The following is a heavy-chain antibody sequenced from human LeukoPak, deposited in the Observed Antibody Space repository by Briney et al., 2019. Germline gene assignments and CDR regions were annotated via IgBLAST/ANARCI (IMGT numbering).Heavy chain of an antibody. CDR3: ARDREVGATGVFAFDI. V-gene: IGHV3-53*01. Sequence: PGRSLRLSCAASGFTVSSNYMSWVRQAPGKGLEWVSVIYSGGSTYYADSVKGRFTISRDNSKNTLYLQMNSLRAEDTAVYYCARDREVGATGVFAFDIWGQGTMVTVSS. J-gene: IGHJ3*02. CDR2: IYSGGST. D-gene: IGHD1-26*01. CDR1: GFTVSSNY.